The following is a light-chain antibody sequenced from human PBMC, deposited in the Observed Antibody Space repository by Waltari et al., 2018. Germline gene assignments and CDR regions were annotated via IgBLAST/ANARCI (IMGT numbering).Light chain of an antibody. CDR2: ASS. CDR3: EQYFSTPPYT. J-gene: IGKJ2*01. V-gene: IGKV1-NL1*01. Sequence: DIQITQSPSSLSASVGDRVTITCRARKGISNSLAWYQQKPGKAPKLLLDASSTLESGVPSRFSGSGSGTDYTLTISSLQPEDFATYYCEQYFSTPPYTFGQGTKLEI. CDR1: KGISNS.